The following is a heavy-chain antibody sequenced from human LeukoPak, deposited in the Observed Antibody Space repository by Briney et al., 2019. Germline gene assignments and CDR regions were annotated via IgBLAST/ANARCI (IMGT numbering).Heavy chain of an antibody. CDR1: GFTFSRYS. Sequence: GGSLRLSCAASGFTFSRYSMNWVRQAPGKGLEWVSYVSTSSRRTHYADSVKGRFTISRDNAKNSLYLQMNCLRDEDTAVYYCARDYGSGSPWYFDFWGQGTLVTVSS. J-gene: IGHJ4*02. CDR2: VSTSSRRT. D-gene: IGHD3-10*01. CDR3: ARDYGSGSPWYFDF. V-gene: IGHV3-48*02.